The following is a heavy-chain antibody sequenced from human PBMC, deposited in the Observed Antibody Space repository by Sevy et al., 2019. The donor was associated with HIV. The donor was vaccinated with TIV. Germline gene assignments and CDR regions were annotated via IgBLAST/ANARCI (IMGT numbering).Heavy chain of an antibody. D-gene: IGHD5-12*01. CDR3: GRAPPVRSGDDSLNWLDP. CDR2: IYYTGST. CDR1: GGSISAYY. V-gene: IGHV4-59*12. Sequence: SETLSLTCTVSGGSISAYYWSWLRQPPGKGLEYIGDIYYTGSTYYNPSLKSRVTISVDTSKNQFSLNLRSVTAVDTAVYYCGRAPPVRSGDDSLNWLDPWGQGILVTVSS. J-gene: IGHJ5*02.